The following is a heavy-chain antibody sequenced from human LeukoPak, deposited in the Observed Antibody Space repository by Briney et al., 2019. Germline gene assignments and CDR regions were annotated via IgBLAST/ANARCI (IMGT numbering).Heavy chain of an antibody. J-gene: IGHJ4*02. CDR1: GFTFSTYA. CDR3: ARVADYSGTYQCYYDF. Sequence: GGSLRLSCAASGFTFSTYAMSWVRQAPGKGLEWVSYVSVGASTEYYADSVKGRFTISRDNVKNSLYLQINSLRVEDTAVYYCARVADYSGTYQCYYDFWGQGTLVTVSS. D-gene: IGHD1-26*01. V-gene: IGHV3-48*03. CDR2: VSVGASTE.